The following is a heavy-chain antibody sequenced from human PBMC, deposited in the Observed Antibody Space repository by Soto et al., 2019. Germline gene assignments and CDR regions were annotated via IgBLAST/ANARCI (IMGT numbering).Heavy chain of an antibody. CDR1: GYTFTSYD. Sequence: ASVKVSCKASGYTFTSYDINWVRQATGQGLEWMGWMNPNSGNTGYAQKFQGRVTMTRNTSISTAYMELSSLRSEDTAVYYCARRRGYCSGGSCKYYFDYWGQGTLVTVSS. V-gene: IGHV1-8*01. CDR3: ARRRGYCSGGSCKYYFDY. D-gene: IGHD2-15*01. J-gene: IGHJ4*02. CDR2: MNPNSGNT.